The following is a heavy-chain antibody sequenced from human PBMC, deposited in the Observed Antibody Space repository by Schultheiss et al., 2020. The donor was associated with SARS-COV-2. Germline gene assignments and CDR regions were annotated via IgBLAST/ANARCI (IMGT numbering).Heavy chain of an antibody. J-gene: IGHJ6*03. V-gene: IGHV3-23*01. CDR1: GFTFSNAW. D-gene: IGHD2-2*01. Sequence: GGSLRLSCAASGFTFSNAWMSWVRQAPGKGLEWVSAISGSGGSTYYADSVKGRFTISRDNSKNTLYLQMNSLRAEDTAVYYCARDLPCSSTSCYSRSYYMDVWGKGTTVTVSS. CDR2: ISGSGGST. CDR3: ARDLPCSSTSCYSRSYYMDV.